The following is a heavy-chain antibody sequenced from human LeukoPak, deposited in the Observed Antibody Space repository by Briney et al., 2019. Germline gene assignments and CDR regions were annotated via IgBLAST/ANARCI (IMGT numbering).Heavy chain of an antibody. CDR2: ISAYTGST. V-gene: IGHV1-18*01. D-gene: IGHD1-26*01. CDR1: GYTFIHYG. CDR3: ARTVGATGAFDI. J-gene: IGHJ3*02. Sequence: GASVRVSCKASGYTFIHYGLTWVRQAPGQGFEWMGWISAYTGSTNYAKKLQGRVTMPTDQSTSTAYMDLRSLRSDDTAVYYCARTVGATGAFDIWGLGTMVIVSS.